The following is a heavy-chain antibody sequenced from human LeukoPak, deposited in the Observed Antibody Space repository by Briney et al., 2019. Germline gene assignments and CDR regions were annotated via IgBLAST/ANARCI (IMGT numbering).Heavy chain of an antibody. CDR1: GYSLTTYW. J-gene: IGHJ4*02. CDR3: ARHNDWSIDY. D-gene: IGHD3-9*01. Sequence: GESLKISCKGSGYSLTTYWIGWVRQMPGKGLEWVGIIYPGDSDTRYSPSFQGQVTISADKSISTAYLQWSSLEASGTAIFYCARHNDWSIDYWGQGTLVTVSS. V-gene: IGHV5-51*01. CDR2: IYPGDSDT.